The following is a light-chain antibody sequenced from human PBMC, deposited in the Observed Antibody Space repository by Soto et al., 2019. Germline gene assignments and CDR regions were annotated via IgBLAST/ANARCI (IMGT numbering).Light chain of an antibody. CDR3: AAWDDSLNGYV. CDR1: SSNIGSNT. CDR2: SYN. V-gene: IGLV1-44*01. Sequence: QSVLTQAPSASGTPGQRVTISCSGSSSNIGSNTVNWYQQLPGTAPKLLIYSYNQRPSGVPDRFSGSKSVTSASLAISGLQSEDEADYYCAAWDDSLNGYVFGTGTKLTVL. J-gene: IGLJ1*01.